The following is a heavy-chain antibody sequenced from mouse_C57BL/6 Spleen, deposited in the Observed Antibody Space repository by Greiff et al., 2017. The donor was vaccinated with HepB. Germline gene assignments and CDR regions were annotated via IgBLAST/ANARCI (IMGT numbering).Heavy chain of an antibody. CDR1: GFTFSSYG. Sequence: EVQRVESGGDLVKPGGSLKLSCAASGFTFSSYGMSWVRQTPDKRLEWVATISSGGSYTYYPDSVKGRFTISRDNAKNTLYLQMSSLKSEDTAMYYCARHFYYDYDGWYFDVWGTGTTVTVSS. J-gene: IGHJ1*03. CDR3: ARHFYYDYDGWYFDV. V-gene: IGHV5-6*01. CDR2: ISSGGSYT. D-gene: IGHD2-4*01.